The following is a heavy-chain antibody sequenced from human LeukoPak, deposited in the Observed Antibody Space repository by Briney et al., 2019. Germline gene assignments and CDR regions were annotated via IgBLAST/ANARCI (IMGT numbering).Heavy chain of an antibody. CDR3: AREGGGSNRCLD. J-gene: IGHJ1*01. CDR1: GGSISGYF. Sequence: SETLSLTCTVSGGSISGYFWSWIRQPAGKGLEWIGRIYATGTINYNPSLKSRVTMSLDTSKNQFSLNLTSVTAADTAVYYCAREGGGSNRCLDWGQGTLVTVSS. CDR2: IYATGTI. V-gene: IGHV4-4*07. D-gene: IGHD3-16*02.